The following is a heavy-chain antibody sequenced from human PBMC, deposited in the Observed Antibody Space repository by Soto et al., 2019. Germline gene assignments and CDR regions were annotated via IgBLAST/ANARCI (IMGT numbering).Heavy chain of an antibody. CDR1: GYTFTNYD. V-gene: IGHV1-8*02. CDR2: MNPNNGNT. D-gene: IGHD3-10*01. J-gene: IGHJ5*01. Sequence: QVQLVQSGAEVRNPGASVKVSCKASGYTFTNYDINWVRQAAGQGLEWMGCMNPNNGNTGYAQKFQGRVNMTRDTSINTAYMELSSLESDDTAVYYCASGIGGYDSWGQGTLVTVSS. CDR3: ASGIGGYDS.